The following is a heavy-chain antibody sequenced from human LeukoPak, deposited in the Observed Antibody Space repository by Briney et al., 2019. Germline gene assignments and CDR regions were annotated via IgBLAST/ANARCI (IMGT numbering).Heavy chain of an antibody. CDR3: ARGVIVVVPAARVHNWFDP. CDR1: CGSFSGYY. V-gene: IGHV4-34*01. Sequence: KPSETLSLTCAVYCGSFSGYYWSWIRQPPGKGLEWIGEINHSGSTNYNPSLKSRVTISVDTSKNQFSLKLSSVTAADTAVYYCARGVIVVVPAARVHNWFDPWGQGTLVTVSS. CDR2: INHSGST. J-gene: IGHJ5*02. D-gene: IGHD2-2*01.